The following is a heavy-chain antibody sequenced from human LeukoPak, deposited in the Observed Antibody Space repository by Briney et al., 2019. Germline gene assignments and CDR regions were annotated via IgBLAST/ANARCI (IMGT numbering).Heavy chain of an antibody. CDR3: ARASSITGTIPGY. V-gene: IGHV3-20*04. J-gene: IGHJ4*02. CDR2: VNWNGGGT. CDR1: GFTFDDYG. Sequence: GGSLRLSCAASGFTFDDYGMSWVRQAPGKGLEWVSGVNWNGGGTYYTDSVKGRFTISRDNAKKSLYMQMNSLRVEDTALYYCARASSITGTIPGYWGQGTLVTVSS. D-gene: IGHD1-20*01.